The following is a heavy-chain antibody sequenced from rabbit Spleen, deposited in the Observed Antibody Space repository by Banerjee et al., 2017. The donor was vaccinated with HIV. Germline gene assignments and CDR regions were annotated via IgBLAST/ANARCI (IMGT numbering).Heavy chain of an antibody. V-gene: IGHV1S45*01. CDR3: ARDDHPSDYRSYFAL. CDR2: IDGGNTVNT. Sequence: QEQLEESGGGLVKPGASLTLTCTASGVSFSISSYMCWVRQAPGKGLELIACIDGGNTVNTYYASWAKGRFTISRTSSTTVDLKMNSLTAADTATYFCARDDHPSDYRSYFALWGPGTLVTVS. J-gene: IGHJ4*01. CDR1: GVSFSISSY. D-gene: IGHD1-1*01.